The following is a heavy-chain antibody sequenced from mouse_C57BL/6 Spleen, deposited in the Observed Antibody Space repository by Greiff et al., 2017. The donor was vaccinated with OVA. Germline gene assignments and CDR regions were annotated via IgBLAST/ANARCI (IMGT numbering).Heavy chain of an antibody. J-gene: IGHJ4*01. D-gene: IGHD2-4*01. CDR3: ARAVYYDYDGYAMDY. Sequence: EVQLVESGGGLVKPGGSLKLSCAASGFTFSDYGMHWVRQAPEKGLEWVAYISSGSSTIYYADTVKGRFTISRDNAKNTLFLQMTSLRSEDTAMYYCARAVYYDYDGYAMDYWGQGTSVTVSS. V-gene: IGHV5-17*01. CDR1: GFTFSDYG. CDR2: ISSGSSTI.